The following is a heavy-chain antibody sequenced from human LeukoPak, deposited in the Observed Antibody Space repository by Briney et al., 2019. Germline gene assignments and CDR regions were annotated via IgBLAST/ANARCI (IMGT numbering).Heavy chain of an antibody. J-gene: IGHJ5*02. V-gene: IGHV3-20*04. CDR1: GGSFSGYY. CDR2: INWNGDT. D-gene: IGHD1-26*01. CDR3: ARGRLVGPRIGGTSLDP. Sequence: ETLSLTCAVYGGSFSGYYWSWIRQPPGKGLEWVSGINWNGDTGYADSVKGRFTISRDNAKKSLYLQMNSLRVEDTALYYCARGRLVGPRIGGTSLDPWGQGTLVTVSS.